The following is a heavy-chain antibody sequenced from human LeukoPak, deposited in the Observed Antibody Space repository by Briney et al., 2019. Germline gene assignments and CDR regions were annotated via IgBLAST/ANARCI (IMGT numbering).Heavy chain of an antibody. Sequence: SETLSLTCTVSGGSISSYYWSWIRQPAGKGLEWIGYIHYSGSTYYNPSLKSRVTISVDTSKNQFSLKLSSVTAADTAVYYCARDRTSGSGKYYFDYWGQGTLVTVSS. CDR2: IHYSGST. J-gene: IGHJ4*02. CDR1: GGSISSYY. D-gene: IGHD6-13*01. CDR3: ARDRTSGSGKYYFDY. V-gene: IGHV4-59*01.